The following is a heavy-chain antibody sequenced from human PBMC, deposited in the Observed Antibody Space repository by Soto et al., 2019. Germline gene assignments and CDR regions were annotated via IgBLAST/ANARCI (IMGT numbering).Heavy chain of an antibody. V-gene: IGHV3-9*01. Sequence: EVQLVESGGGLVQPGRSLRLSCAASGFTCDDYAMHWVRRVPGKGLEWVSSISWNSNMIGYADSVKGRFTISRDNAKNSLYLQMNSLRPEDTALYYCAKGGPDGFCSGGRCYFDYWGQGTLVTVS. CDR1: GFTCDDYA. CDR3: AKGGPDGFCSGGRCYFDY. CDR2: ISWNSNMI. J-gene: IGHJ4*02. D-gene: IGHD2-15*01.